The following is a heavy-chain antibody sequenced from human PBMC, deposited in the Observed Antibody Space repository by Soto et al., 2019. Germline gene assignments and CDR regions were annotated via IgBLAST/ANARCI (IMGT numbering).Heavy chain of an antibody. D-gene: IGHD4-17*01. CDR3: VRHVNYRTVNYFDY. J-gene: IGHJ4*02. CDR2: INHSGST. Sequence: ASETLSLSCAVYGGSFSGYYWSWIRQPPGKGLEWIGEINHSGSTNYNPSLKSRVTISVDTSKNQFSLKLSSVTAADTAVYYCVRHVNYRTVNYFDYWGQGTLVTVSS. CDR1: GGSFSGYY. V-gene: IGHV4-34*01.